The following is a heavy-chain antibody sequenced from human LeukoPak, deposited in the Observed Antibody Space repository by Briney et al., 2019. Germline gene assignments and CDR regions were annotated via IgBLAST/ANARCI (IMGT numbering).Heavy chain of an antibody. V-gene: IGHV5-51*01. CDR1: GYNFTSYW. CDR2: IYPGDSDT. Sequence: GESLKISCKGSGYNFTSYWIGWVRQMPGKGLEWMGIIYPGDSDTRYSPSFQGQVTISADKSISTAYLQWSSLKASDTAMYYCARYYFHYYDSSGYPIDYWGQGTLVTVSS. J-gene: IGHJ4*02. D-gene: IGHD3-22*01. CDR3: ARYYFHYYDSSGYPIDY.